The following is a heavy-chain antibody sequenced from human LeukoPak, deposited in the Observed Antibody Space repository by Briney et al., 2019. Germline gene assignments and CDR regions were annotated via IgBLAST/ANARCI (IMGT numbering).Heavy chain of an antibody. V-gene: IGHV3-23*01. CDR1: GFSFSSYA. D-gene: IGHD6-19*01. CDR3: ARTHINGWCFDS. Sequence: GGSLRLSCAASGFSFSSYAMSWVRQAPGKGVEWVSIITFNGGNTYYASVEGRFTISRDNSKNTLYLQMGSLRADDTAVYYCARTHINGWCFDSWGQGTLVTVSS. CDR2: ITFNGGNT. J-gene: IGHJ4*02.